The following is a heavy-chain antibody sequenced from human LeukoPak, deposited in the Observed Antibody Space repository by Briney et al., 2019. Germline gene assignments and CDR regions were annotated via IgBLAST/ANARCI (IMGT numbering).Heavy chain of an antibody. V-gene: IGHV4-59*01. CDR2: IYYSGST. Sequence: PSETLSLTCTVSGGSISSYYWSWIRQSPGKGLEWIGYIYYSGSTNYNPSLKSRVTISVDTSKNQFSLKLSSVTAADTAVYYCAREGTTLYYFDYWGQGTLVTVSS. J-gene: IGHJ4*02. CDR3: AREGTTLYYFDY. CDR1: GGSISSYY. D-gene: IGHD1-14*01.